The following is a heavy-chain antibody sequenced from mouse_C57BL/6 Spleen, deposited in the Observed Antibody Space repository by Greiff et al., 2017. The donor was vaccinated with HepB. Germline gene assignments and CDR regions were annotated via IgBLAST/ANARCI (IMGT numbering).Heavy chain of an antibody. V-gene: IGHV5-4*01. CDR3: ARDMINYFDY. Sequence: EVMLVESGGGLVKPGGSLKLSCAASGFTFSSYAMSWVRQTPEKRLEWVATISDGGSYTYYPDNVKGRFTISRDNAKNNLYLQMSHLKSEDTAMYYCARDMINYFDYWGQGTTLTVSS. D-gene: IGHD2-4*01. J-gene: IGHJ2*01. CDR1: GFTFSSYA. CDR2: ISDGGSYT.